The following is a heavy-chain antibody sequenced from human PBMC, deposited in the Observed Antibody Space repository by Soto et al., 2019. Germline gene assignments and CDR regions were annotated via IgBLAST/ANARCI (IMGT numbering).Heavy chain of an antibody. CDR2: ISGSGGST. J-gene: IGHJ4*02. D-gene: IGHD3-10*01. CDR3: AKDGFIGITYYFDY. CDR1: GFTFSSYA. Sequence: GGSLRLSCAAPGFTFSSYAMSWVRQAPGKGLEWVSAISGSGGSTYYADSVKGRFTISRDNSKNTLYLQMNSLRAEDTAVYYCAKDGFIGITYYFDYWGQGTLVTVSS. V-gene: IGHV3-23*01.